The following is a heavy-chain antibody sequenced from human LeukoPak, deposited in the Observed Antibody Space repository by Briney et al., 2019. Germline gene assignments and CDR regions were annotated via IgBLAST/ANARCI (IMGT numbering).Heavy chain of an antibody. CDR3: ARQTGATTTGGYYFDH. CDR2: INTDGSST. D-gene: IGHD1-26*01. Sequence: GGSLRLSCAASGFTFSSYWMYWVRQAPGKGLGWVSRINTDGSSTSYAESVKGRFSISRDNAKNTLDLQMNSLRADDTAVYYCARQTGATTTGGYYFDHWGQGTLVTVSS. J-gene: IGHJ4*02. V-gene: IGHV3-74*01. CDR1: GFTFSSYW.